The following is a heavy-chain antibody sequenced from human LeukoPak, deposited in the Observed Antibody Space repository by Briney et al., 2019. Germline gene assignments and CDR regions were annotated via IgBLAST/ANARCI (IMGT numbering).Heavy chain of an antibody. D-gene: IGHD2-15*01. Sequence: GGSLRLPCTGSGFSFGDYAMSWARQAPGKGLEWVGFIKSKTYGGTIEYAASVKDRFTISRDDAKSIAYLQINGLKIEDTAIYYCARGIVGSCSGVSCYYFDYWGQGTLVTVSS. J-gene: IGHJ4*02. CDR1: GFSFGDYA. V-gene: IGHV3-49*04. CDR2: IKSKTYGGTI. CDR3: ARGIVGSCSGVSCYYFDY.